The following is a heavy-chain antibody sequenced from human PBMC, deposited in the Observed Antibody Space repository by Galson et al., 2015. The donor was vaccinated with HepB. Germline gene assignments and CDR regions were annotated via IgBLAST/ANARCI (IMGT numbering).Heavy chain of an antibody. J-gene: IGHJ6*03. D-gene: IGHD3-3*01. V-gene: IGHV1-69*04. CDR3: ARVRLENPFGVVIIGASSGYYYMDV. CDR2: IIPILGIA. CDR1: GGTFSSYA. Sequence: SVKVSCKASGGTFSSYAISWVRQAPGQGLEWMGRIIPILGIANYAQKFQGRVTITADKSTSTAYMELSSLRSEDTAVYYCARVRLENPFGVVIIGASSGYYYMDVWGKGTTVTVSS.